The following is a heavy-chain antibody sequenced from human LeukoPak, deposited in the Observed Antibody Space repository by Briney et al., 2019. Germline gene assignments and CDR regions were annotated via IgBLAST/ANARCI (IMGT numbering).Heavy chain of an antibody. Sequence: GSLRLSCAASRFTFSNCWMSWVRQVPGKGLEWVANIKQDGSEKYYVDSVKGRFTISRDNAKNSLYLQMNSLRAEDTAVYYCARLRSGYYFDYWGQGTLVTVSS. D-gene: IGHD3-10*01. J-gene: IGHJ4*02. CDR3: ARLRSGYYFDY. CDR1: RFTFSNCW. V-gene: IGHV3-7*01. CDR2: IKQDGSEK.